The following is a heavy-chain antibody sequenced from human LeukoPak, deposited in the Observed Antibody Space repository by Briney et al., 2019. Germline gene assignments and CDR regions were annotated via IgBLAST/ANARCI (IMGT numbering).Heavy chain of an antibody. CDR1: GLSLGNYA. Sequence: GGSLRLSCVASGLSLGNYAMSWVRHAPGKGLQWVSQISGTGGATWYAGFARDRFTISRDNSKKTLYLQMSGLRVEDTAMYYCVKDPRDTYGTNWFVSWGQGTLLIVSS. V-gene: IGHV3-23*01. CDR3: VKDPRDTYGTNWFVS. D-gene: IGHD2-21*01. J-gene: IGHJ5*01. CDR2: ISGTGGAT.